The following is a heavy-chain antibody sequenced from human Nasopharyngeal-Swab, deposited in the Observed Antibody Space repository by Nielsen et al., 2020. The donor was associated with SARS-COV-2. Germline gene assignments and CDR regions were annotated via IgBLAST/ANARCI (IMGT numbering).Heavy chain of an antibody. CDR3: ARDYGDYERMQYYYYYGMDV. J-gene: IGHJ6*02. CDR1: GFTFSSYE. Sequence: GESLKISCAASGFTFSSYEMNWVRQDPGKGLEWVSYISSSGSTIYYADSVKGRFTISRDNAKNSLYLQMNSLRAEDTAVYYCARDYGDYERMQYYYYYGMDVWGQGTTVTVSS. D-gene: IGHD4-17*01. V-gene: IGHV3-48*03. CDR2: ISSSGSTI.